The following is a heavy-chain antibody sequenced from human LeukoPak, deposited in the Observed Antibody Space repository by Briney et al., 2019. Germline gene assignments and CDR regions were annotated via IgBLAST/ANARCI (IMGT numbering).Heavy chain of an antibody. CDR3: AKDSYSTVTPEYFQH. V-gene: IGHV3-23*01. D-gene: IGHD4-17*01. J-gene: IGHJ1*01. CDR2: ISGSGGST. CDR1: GFTFSSYA. Sequence: GGSLRLSCAASGFTFSSYAMSWVRQAPGKGLEWVSAISGSGGSTYYADSMKGRFTISRDNSKNTLYLQMNSLRAEDTAVYYCAKDSYSTVTPEYFQHWGQGTLVTVSS.